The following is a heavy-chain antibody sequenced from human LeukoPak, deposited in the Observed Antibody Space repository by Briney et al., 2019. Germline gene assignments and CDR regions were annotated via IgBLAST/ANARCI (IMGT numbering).Heavy chain of an antibody. CDR1: GFTFSNAW. Sequence: PGGSLRLSCAASGFTFSNAWMSWVRQAPGKGLEWVGRIKSKTDGGTTDYAAPVKGRFTISRDDSKNTLYLQMNSLKTEDTAVYYCTTPLIYTAMDPDAFDIWGQGTMVTVSS. V-gene: IGHV3-15*01. J-gene: IGHJ3*02. CDR3: TTPLIYTAMDPDAFDI. CDR2: IKSKTDGGTT. D-gene: IGHD5-18*01.